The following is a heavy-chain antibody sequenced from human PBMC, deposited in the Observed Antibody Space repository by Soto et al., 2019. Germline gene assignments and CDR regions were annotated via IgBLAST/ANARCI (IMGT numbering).Heavy chain of an antibody. CDR1: GYSFTSYW. J-gene: IGHJ4*02. CDR2: IYPGDSDP. CDR3: TRQAMSGTTDY. V-gene: IGHV5-51*01. D-gene: IGHD1-7*01. Sequence: GESLKISCKGSGYSFTSYWIGWVRQMPGKGLEWMGIIYPGDSDPKYSPSFQGQVTMSADKSISTAYLHWSSLKASDTAMYYCTRQAMSGTTDYWGQGTLVTVS.